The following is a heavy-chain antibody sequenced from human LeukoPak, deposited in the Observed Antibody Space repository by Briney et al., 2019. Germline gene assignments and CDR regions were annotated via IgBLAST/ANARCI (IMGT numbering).Heavy chain of an antibody. D-gene: IGHD6-19*01. J-gene: IGHJ4*02. CDR1: GYTFTGYY. CDR3: AREDSVADTNDY. Sequence: ASVKVSCKPSGYTFTGYYLHWVRQAPRQGREWMGWINPNSGGTNYAQKFQCRVTMTRDTSISTAYMELSRLRSDDTAVYYCAREDSVADTNDYWGQGTLVTVSS. V-gene: IGHV1-2*02. CDR2: INPNSGGT.